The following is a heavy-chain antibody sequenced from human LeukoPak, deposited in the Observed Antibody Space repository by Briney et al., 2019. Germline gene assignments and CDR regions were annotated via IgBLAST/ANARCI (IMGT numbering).Heavy chain of an antibody. J-gene: IGHJ2*01. CDR3: AKAPYCGGDCYGCYFDL. V-gene: IGHV3-23*01. Sequence: GGSLRLSCAASGFTFSSYAMSWVRQAPGKGLEWVSAISGSGGSTYYADSVKGRFTISRDNSKNTLYLQMNSLRAEDTAEYYGAKAPYCGGDCYGCYFDLWGRGTLVTVSS. D-gene: IGHD2-21*02. CDR2: ISGSGGST. CDR1: GFTFSSYA.